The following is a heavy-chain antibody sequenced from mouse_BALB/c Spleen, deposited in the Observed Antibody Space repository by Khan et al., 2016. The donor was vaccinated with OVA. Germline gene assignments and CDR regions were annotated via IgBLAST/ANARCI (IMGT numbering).Heavy chain of an antibody. CDR1: GDSITSGF. V-gene: IGHV3-8*02. CDR2: ITYSGNT. J-gene: IGHJ4*01. CDR3: ARYYGSWAMDY. Sequence: EVQLQESGPSLVKPSQTLSLTCSVTGDSITSGFWNWIRKFPGNKFEYLGYITYSGNTYYNPSLISRISFTRDTTKSQYFMQLNSVTTEDTATYFCARYYGSWAMDYWGQGTSVTVS. D-gene: IGHD1-1*01.